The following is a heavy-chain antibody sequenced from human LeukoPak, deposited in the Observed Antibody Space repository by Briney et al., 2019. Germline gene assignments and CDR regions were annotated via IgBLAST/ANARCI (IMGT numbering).Heavy chain of an antibody. Sequence: ASVKVSCKASGGTFSSYAISWVRQAPGQGLEWMGWISAYNGNTNYAQKLQGRVTMTTDTSTSTAYMELRSLRSDDTAVYYCARDLGGKQWLVPYGWFDPWGQGTLVTVSS. CDR3: ARDLGGKQWLVPYGWFDP. V-gene: IGHV1-18*01. J-gene: IGHJ5*02. D-gene: IGHD6-19*01. CDR1: GGTFSSYA. CDR2: ISAYNGNT.